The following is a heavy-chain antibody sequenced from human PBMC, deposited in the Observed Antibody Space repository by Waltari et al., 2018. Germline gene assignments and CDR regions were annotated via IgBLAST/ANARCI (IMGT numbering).Heavy chain of an antibody. J-gene: IGHJ4*02. CDR3: ARSYYYDSSGPEDGYYFDY. V-gene: IGHV1-69*10. CDR2: IIPSLGIA. D-gene: IGHD3-22*01. Sequence: QVQLVQSGAEVKKPGSSVKVSCKASGGTFSSYAISWVRQAPGQGLEWMGGIIPSLGIANYAQKFQGRVTITADKSTSTAYMELSSLRSEDTAVYYCARSYYYDSSGPEDGYYFDYWGQGTLVTVSS. CDR1: GGTFSSYA.